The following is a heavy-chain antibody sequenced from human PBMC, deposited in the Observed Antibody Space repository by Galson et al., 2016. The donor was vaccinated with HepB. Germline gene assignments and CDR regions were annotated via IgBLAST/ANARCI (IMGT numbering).Heavy chain of an antibody. Sequence: ETLSLTCAVSGGSISSYYWSWIRQPPGKGLEWIGFVYYGGSTTYNPSLKSRVTISVDTSKNQFSLRLSSVTAADTALYYCARSTATVTTLFDHWGQGTLVTVSS. CDR1: GGSISSYY. CDR3: ARSTATVTTLFDH. D-gene: IGHD4-11*01. CDR2: VYYGGST. J-gene: IGHJ4*02. V-gene: IGHV4-59*01.